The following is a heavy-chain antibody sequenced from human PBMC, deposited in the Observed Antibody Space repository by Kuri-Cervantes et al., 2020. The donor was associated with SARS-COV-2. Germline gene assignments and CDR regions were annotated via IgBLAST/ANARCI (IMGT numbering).Heavy chain of an antibody. CDR2: ISAYNGNT. CDR3: AQGNRHEYGDLVY. CDR1: GYTFTSYG. J-gene: IGHJ4*02. D-gene: IGHD1-14*01. V-gene: IGHV1-18*01. Sequence: ASVKVSCKASGYTFTSYGISWVRQAPGQGLEWMGWISAYNGNTNYAQKFQGRVTITADESTSTAYLELSSLTSEDTAVYYCAQGNRHEYGDLVYWGQGTLVTVSS.